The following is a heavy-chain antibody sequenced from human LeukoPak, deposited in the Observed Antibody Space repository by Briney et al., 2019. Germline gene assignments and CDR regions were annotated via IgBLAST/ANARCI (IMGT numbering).Heavy chain of an antibody. CDR1: GGSISSGGYY. CDR2: IYYSGST. CDR3: ARVAYYDFWSGPFDY. D-gene: IGHD3-3*01. V-gene: IGHV4-31*03. Sequence: SETLSLTCTVSGGSISSGGYYWSWIRQHPGKGLEWIGYIYYSGSTYYNPSLKSRVTISVDTPKNQFSLKLSSVTAADTAVYYCARVAYYDFWSGPFDYWGQGTLVTVSS. J-gene: IGHJ4*02.